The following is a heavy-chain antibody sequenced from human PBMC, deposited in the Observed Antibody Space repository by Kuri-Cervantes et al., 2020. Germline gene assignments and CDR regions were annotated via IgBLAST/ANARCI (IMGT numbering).Heavy chain of an antibody. CDR1: GGTFSSYA. CDR2: IIPIFGTA. D-gene: IGHD3-16*02. J-gene: IGHJ4*02. CDR3: AREWTLGELSLGPD. V-gene: IGHV1-69*05. Sequence: SVKVSCKASGGTFSSYAISWVRQAPGQGLEWMGGIIPIFGTANYAQKFQGRVTITTDESTNAAYMELTSLTSEDTAVYYCAREWTLGELSLGPDWGQGTLVTVSS.